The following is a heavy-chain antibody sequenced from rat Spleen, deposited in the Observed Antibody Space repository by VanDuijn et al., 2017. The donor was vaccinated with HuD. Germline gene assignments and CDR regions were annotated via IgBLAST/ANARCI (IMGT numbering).Heavy chain of an antibody. D-gene: IGHD1-2*01. CDR1: GFTFSNYY. V-gene: IGHV5-25*01. CDR3: ARRGSYVHLWFAY. Sequence: EVQLVESGGGLVQPGRSMKLSCAASGFTFSNYYMAWVRQAPTKGLEWVASISFGGGNTYYRDSVKGRFTISRDNAKSTLYLQMDSLRSEDTATYYCARRGSYVHLWFAYWGQGTLVTVSS. J-gene: IGHJ3*01. CDR2: ISFGGGNT.